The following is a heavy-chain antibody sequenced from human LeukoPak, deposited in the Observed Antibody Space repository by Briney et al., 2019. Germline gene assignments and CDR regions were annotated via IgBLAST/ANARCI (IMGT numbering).Heavy chain of an antibody. Sequence: SETLSLTCTVYGGSFSGYYWSWIRQPPGKGLEWIGEINHSGSTNYNPSLKSRVTISVDTSKNQFSLKLSSVTAADTAVYYCARFRPTYSSGWYGHDYWGQGTLVTVSS. CDR2: INHSGST. V-gene: IGHV4-34*01. J-gene: IGHJ4*02. D-gene: IGHD6-19*01. CDR3: ARFRPTYSSGWYGHDY. CDR1: GGSFSGYY.